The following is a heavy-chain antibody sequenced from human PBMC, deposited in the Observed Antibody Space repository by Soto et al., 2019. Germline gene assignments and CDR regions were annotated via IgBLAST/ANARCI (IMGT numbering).Heavy chain of an antibody. CDR2: MNHSSGET. CDR3: ARGPAYSSAWLGFDY. CDR1: GYTFTNYD. Sequence: QVQLVQSGAEVKKPGASVKVSCKASGYTFTNYDIHWVRQATGQGLEWIGWMNHSSGETGYAQKFQGRGPMTWDTSISTVYMELSSLGSEVTAVYYCARGPAYSSAWLGFDYWGPGTLVTASS. D-gene: IGHD6-19*01. J-gene: IGHJ4*02. V-gene: IGHV1-8*01.